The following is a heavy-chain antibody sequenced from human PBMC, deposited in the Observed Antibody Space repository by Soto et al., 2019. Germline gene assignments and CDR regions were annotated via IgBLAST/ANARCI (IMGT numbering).Heavy chain of an antibody. CDR1: GASMNSYH. CDR3: AGDQGVAAAGITWFDP. J-gene: IGHJ5*02. D-gene: IGHD6-13*01. CDR2: IHSSGST. Sequence: SETLSLTCTVSGASMNSYHWSWIRQPAGKGLEWIGHIHSSGSTNYNPSLKSRVTMSVDTSKNQFSLRLMSLTAADTAVYYCAGDQGVAAAGITWFDPWGQGSLVTVSS. V-gene: IGHV4-4*07.